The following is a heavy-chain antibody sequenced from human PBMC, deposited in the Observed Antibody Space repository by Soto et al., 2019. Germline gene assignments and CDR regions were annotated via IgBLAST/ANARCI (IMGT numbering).Heavy chain of an antibody. J-gene: IGHJ6*03. CDR2: MNPNSGNT. D-gene: IGHD3-9*01. V-gene: IGHV1-8*01. CDR1: GYTFSRYD. Sequence: QVQLVQSGAEVKKPGASVKVSCKASGYTFSRYDINWVGLATGQGLEWMGWMNPNSGNTGYAQKFQGRVTMTRNTSITTAYMELSSLRSDDTAVYFCARGKREHDILTDSYYYYMDVWGKGTTVTVSS. CDR3: ARGKREHDILTDSYYYYMDV.